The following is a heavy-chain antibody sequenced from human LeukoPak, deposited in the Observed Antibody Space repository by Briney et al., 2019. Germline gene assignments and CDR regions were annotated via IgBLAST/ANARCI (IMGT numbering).Heavy chain of an antibody. CDR2: IKSKAHGGTT. Sequence: PGGSLRLSCAASGFTCSDAWMHWVRQAPGKGLEWVGRIKSKAHGGTTDYAAPVKGRFTISRDDSKNTLYLQMNSLKTEDTAVYYCWDTNWNGDWDYWGQGTLVTVSS. CDR1: GFTCSDAW. CDR3: WDTNWNGDWDY. V-gene: IGHV3-15*01. D-gene: IGHD1-1*01. J-gene: IGHJ4*02.